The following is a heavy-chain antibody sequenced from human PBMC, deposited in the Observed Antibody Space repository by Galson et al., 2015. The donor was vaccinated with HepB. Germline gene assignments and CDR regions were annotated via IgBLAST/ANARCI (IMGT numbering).Heavy chain of an antibody. V-gene: IGHV3-21*01. D-gene: IGHD4-23*01. J-gene: IGHJ4*02. CDR2: ISSSSSYI. CDR3: ARDSLSHTVAIGAIDY. Sequence: SLRLSCAASGFTFSSYSMNWVRQAPGKGLEWVSSISSSSSYIYYADSVKGRFTISRDNAKNSLYLQMNSLRAEDTAVYYCARDSLSHTVAIGAIDYWGQGTLVTVSS. CDR1: GFTFSSYS.